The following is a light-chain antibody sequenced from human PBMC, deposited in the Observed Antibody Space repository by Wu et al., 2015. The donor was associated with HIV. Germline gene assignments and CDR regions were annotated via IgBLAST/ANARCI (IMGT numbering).Light chain of an antibody. CDR3: QQYNNWPPVT. CDR1: QSVNNN. CDR2: GAS. V-gene: IGKV3-15*01. Sequence: EMVMTQSPATLSVSPGERVTLSCRASQSVNNNLAWYQQKPGQAPRLLIYGASTRATGIPARFSGNGSGTEFTLTISNMQSEDFAVYHCQQYNNWPPVTFGQGTKLEIK. J-gene: IGKJ2*01.